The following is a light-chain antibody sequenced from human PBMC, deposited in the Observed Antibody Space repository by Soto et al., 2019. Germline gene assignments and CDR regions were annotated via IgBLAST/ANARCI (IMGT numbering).Light chain of an antibody. V-gene: IGKV1-27*01. CDR3: QKYNSAPLT. J-gene: IGKJ4*01. CDR2: GAS. CDR1: QHIKNF. Sequence: DIQMTQSPSSLYASVGDRVTIACRASQHIKNFLVWYQQKPGEVPKLLIYGASTLQSGVPSRFSGSGSGTDFTLTISSLQPEDVATYYCQKYNSAPLTFGGGTKVDI.